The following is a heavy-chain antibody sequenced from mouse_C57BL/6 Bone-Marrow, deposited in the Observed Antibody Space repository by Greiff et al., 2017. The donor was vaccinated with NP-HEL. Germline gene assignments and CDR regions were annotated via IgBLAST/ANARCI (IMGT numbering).Heavy chain of an antibody. CDR3: TRDRRYSNPLAY. Sequence: EVKVVESGEGLVKPGGSLKLSCAASGFTFSSYAMSWVRQTPEKRLEWVAYISSGGDYIYYADTVKGRFTISRDNARNTLYLQMSSLKSEDTAMYYCTRDRRYSNPLAYWGQGTLVTVSA. CDR2: ISSGGDYI. V-gene: IGHV5-9-1*02. J-gene: IGHJ3*01. CDR1: GFTFSSYA. D-gene: IGHD2-5*01.